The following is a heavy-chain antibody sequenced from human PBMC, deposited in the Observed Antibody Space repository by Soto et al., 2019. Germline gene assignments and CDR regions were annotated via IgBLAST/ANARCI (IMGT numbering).Heavy chain of an antibody. V-gene: IGHV5-51*01. Sequence: WESLKISCKGSGYSFTSYWIAWVRQMPGKGLEWLGIIYPGDSDTTYSPSFQGQVTISADKSISTAYLQWSSLKASDTAMYYGASLAAVTIQYYYYGMDVWGQGTTVTVSS. CDR1: GYSFTSYW. CDR2: IYPGDSDT. CDR3: ASLAAVTIQYYYYGMDV. J-gene: IGHJ6*02. D-gene: IGHD4-4*01.